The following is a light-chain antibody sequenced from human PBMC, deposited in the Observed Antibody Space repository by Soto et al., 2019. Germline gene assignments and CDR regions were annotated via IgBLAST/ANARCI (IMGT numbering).Light chain of an antibody. CDR1: QSVLYSSNNKNY. Sequence: DIVMTQSPDSLAVSLGERATINCKSSQSVLYSSNNKNYLAWYQQKAGQPPRLLIYWAPYRESGVPDRFSGSGSATDFTLSISSLQAEDVAVYYCQQYFSTPYTFGQGTKLGIK. V-gene: IGKV4-1*01. CDR2: WAP. J-gene: IGKJ2*01. CDR3: QQYFSTPYT.